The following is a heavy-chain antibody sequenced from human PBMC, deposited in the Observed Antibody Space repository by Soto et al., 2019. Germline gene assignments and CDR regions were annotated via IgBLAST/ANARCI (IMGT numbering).Heavy chain of an antibody. CDR3: ARDLGIAARRGVRIFGY. V-gene: IGHV1-18*04. D-gene: IGHD6-6*01. Sequence: ASVKVSCKASGYTFTSYGISWVRQAPGQGLEWMGWISAYNGNTNYAQKLQGRVTMTTDTSTSKAYMELRSLRSDDTAAYYCARDLGIAARRGVRIFGYWGKGTRATVSS. CDR1: GYTFTSYG. J-gene: IGHJ4*02. CDR2: ISAYNGNT.